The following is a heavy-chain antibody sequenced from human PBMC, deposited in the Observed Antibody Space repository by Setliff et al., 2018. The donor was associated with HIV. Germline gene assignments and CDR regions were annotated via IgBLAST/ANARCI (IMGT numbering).Heavy chain of an antibody. Sequence: SETLSLTCAVSGGSFSGYSWTWIRQPPGKGLEWIGEINHSGSTNYNSSLKSRVTISIDTSKKQFSLWLTSLTAADMAIYYCVATSASYGVVYWGQGTLVTVSS. CDR2: INHSGST. V-gene: IGHV4-34*01. CDR3: VATSASYGVVY. D-gene: IGHD3-3*01. J-gene: IGHJ4*02. CDR1: GGSFSGYS.